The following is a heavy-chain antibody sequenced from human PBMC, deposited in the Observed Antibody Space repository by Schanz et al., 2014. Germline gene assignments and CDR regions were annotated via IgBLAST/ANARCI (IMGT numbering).Heavy chain of an antibody. J-gene: IGHJ6*02. D-gene: IGHD3-22*01. CDR1: GFTFSSYA. CDR3: AKDHFGHYDSSGCSDCYYYGMDV. Sequence: EVQVLESGGGLVQPGGSLRLSCAASGFTFSSYAMSWVRQAPGKGLEWVSTISDSGSSTYYADSVKGRFTISRDKSKNTLYLQVNSLRAEDTAVYYCAKDHFGHYDSSGCSDCYYYGMDVWGQGTTVTVSS. CDR2: ISDSGSST. V-gene: IGHV3-23*01.